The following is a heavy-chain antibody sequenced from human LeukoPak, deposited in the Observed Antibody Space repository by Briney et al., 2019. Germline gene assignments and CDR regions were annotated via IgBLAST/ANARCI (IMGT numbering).Heavy chain of an antibody. CDR1: GGSFSGYY. J-gene: IGHJ4*02. CDR3: ARSGIAAAGIDY. CDR2: IYYSGST. D-gene: IGHD6-13*01. Sequence: SETLSLTCAVYGGSFSGYYWSWIRQAPGKGLEWIGYIYYSGSTNYNPSLKSRVTISVDTSKNQFSLKLSSVTAADTAVYYCARSGIAAAGIDYWGQGTLVTVSS. V-gene: IGHV4-34*11.